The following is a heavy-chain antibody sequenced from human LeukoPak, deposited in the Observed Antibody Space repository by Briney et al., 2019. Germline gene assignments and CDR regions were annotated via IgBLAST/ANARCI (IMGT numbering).Heavy chain of an antibody. J-gene: IGHJ3*02. Sequence: SETLSLTCTVSGGSISSDHWSWIRQPAGKGLEWIGRINISGSTNYNPSLKSRVTMSVDTSKNQFSLKLSSVTAADTAVYYCAREKSSWSGLDAFDIWGQGTMVTVSS. CDR1: GGSISSDH. V-gene: IGHV4-4*07. CDR3: AREKSSWSGLDAFDI. CDR2: INISGST. D-gene: IGHD6-13*01.